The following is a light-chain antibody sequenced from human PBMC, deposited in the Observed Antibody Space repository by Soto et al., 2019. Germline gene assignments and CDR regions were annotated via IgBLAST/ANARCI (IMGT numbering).Light chain of an antibody. V-gene: IGKV3-20*01. J-gene: IGKJ1*01. CDR3: QQYGNSPWT. Sequence: EVVLTQSPATLSLSPGERATLSCRASQSVSSNLAWYQQKPGQAPRLLIYGASSRATGISDRFSGSGSGTDFTLTISRLEPEDFAVYYCQQYGNSPWTFGLGTKVDIK. CDR2: GAS. CDR1: QSVSSN.